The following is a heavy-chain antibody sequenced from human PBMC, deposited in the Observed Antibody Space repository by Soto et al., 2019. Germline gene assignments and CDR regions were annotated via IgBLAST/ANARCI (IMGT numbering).Heavy chain of an antibody. CDR1: GFTFSSYS. V-gene: IGHV3-48*02. D-gene: IGHD3-10*01. Sequence: GGSLRLSCAASGFTFSSYSMNWVRQAPGKGLEWVSYISSSSSTIYYADSVKGRFTISRDNAKNSLYLQMNSLRDEDTAVYYCARDLKYYGQNYYYYGMDVWGQGTTVTVSS. J-gene: IGHJ6*02. CDR2: ISSSSSTI. CDR3: ARDLKYYGQNYYYYGMDV.